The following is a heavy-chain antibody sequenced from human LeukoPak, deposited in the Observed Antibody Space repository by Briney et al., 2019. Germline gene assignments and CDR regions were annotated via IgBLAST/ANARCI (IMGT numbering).Heavy chain of an antibody. CDR3: ARERDCSSTSCFRGGFDP. CDR1: GYTFTSYG. V-gene: IGHV1-18*01. Sequence: ASVKVSCKASGYTFTSYGISWVRQAPGQGLEWMGWISAYNGNTNYAQKLQGRVTMTTDTSTSTAYMELRSLRSDDTAVYYCARERDCSSTSCFRGGFDPWGQGTLVTVSS. J-gene: IGHJ5*02. CDR2: ISAYNGNT. D-gene: IGHD2-2*01.